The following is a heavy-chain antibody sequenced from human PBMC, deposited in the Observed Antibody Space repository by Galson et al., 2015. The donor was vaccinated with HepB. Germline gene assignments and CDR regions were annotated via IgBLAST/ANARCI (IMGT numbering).Heavy chain of an antibody. CDR3: VRIRPTGLYGSGTFLAF. CDR2: LFSNGAA. D-gene: IGHD3-10*01. J-gene: IGHJ4*02. CDR1: GFSLSAATMG. Sequence: PALVKPTQTLTLTCTVSGFSLSAATMGVTWVRQPPRRPLDCLAHLFSNGAAPINTSLNSRLTVSTDSSKSQVVLTTTNMGPLDTATYFCVRIRPTGLYGSGTFLAFWGRGALVTVSS. V-gene: IGHV2-26*01.